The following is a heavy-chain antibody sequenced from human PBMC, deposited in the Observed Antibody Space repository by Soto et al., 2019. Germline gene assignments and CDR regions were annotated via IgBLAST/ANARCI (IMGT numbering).Heavy chain of an antibody. V-gene: IGHV3-23*01. D-gene: IGHD3-9*01. CDR2: ISGSGGST. CDR1: GVTFSSYA. CDR3: AKAGYDILTGYYLGRPAYYGMDV. Sequence: PGGSLRLSCAASGVTFSSYAMSWVRQAPGKGLEWVSAISGSGGSTYYADSVKGRFTISRDNSKNTLYLQMNSLRAEDTAVYYCAKAGYDILTGYYLGRPAYYGMDVWGQGTTVTVSS. J-gene: IGHJ6*02.